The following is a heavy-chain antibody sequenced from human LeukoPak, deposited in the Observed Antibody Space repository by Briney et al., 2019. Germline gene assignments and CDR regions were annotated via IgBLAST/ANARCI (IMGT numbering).Heavy chain of an antibody. CDR1: GGTFSSYA. Sequence: GASVKVSCKASGGTFSSYAISWVRQAPGQGLEWMGRISAYNGNTNYAQKLQGRVTMTTDTSTSTAYMELRSLRSDDTAVYYCARDGGQWLVQRYFDLWGRGTLVTVSS. V-gene: IGHV1-18*01. CDR2: ISAYNGNT. CDR3: ARDGGQWLVQRYFDL. D-gene: IGHD6-19*01. J-gene: IGHJ2*01.